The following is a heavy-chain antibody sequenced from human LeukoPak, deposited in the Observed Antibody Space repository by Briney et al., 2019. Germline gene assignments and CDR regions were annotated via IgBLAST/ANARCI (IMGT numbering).Heavy chain of an antibody. Sequence: ASVKVSCKASGGTFSSYAISWVRQAPGQGLEWMGGIIPIFGTANYAQKFQGRVTITADESTSTAYMELSSLRSEDTALYYCARGEIFGVVIIPNYFDYWGQGTLVTVSS. V-gene: IGHV1-69*13. D-gene: IGHD3-3*01. CDR2: IIPIFGTA. J-gene: IGHJ4*02. CDR3: ARGEIFGVVIIPNYFDY. CDR1: GGTFSSYA.